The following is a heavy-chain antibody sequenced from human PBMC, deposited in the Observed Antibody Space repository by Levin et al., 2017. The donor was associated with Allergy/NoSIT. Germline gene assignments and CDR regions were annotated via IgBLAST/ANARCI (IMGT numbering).Heavy chain of an antibody. V-gene: IGHV1-2*02. CDR3: ARDGYSSSSPEDY. D-gene: IGHD6-6*01. CDR2: INPNSGGT. J-gene: IGHJ4*02. Sequence: ASVKVSCKASGYTFTGYYMHWVRQAAGQGLEWMGWINPNSGGTNYAQKFQGRVTMTRDTSISTAYMELSRLSSDDTAVYYCARDGYSSSSPEDYWGQGTLVTVSS. CDR1: GYTFTGYY.